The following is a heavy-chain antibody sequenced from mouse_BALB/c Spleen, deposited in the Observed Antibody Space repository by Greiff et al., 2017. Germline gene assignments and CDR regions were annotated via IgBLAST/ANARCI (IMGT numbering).Heavy chain of an antibody. J-gene: IGHJ3*01. D-gene: IGHD2-3*01. V-gene: IGHV5-6-4*01. Sequence: EVQVVESGGGLVKPGGSLKLSCAASGFTFSSYTMSWVRQTPEKRLEWVATISSGGSYTYYPDSVKGRFTISRDNAKNTLYLQMSSLKSEDTAMYYCTRGDGAWFAYWGQGTLVTVSA. CDR1: GFTFSSYT. CDR2: ISSGGSYT. CDR3: TRGDGAWFAY.